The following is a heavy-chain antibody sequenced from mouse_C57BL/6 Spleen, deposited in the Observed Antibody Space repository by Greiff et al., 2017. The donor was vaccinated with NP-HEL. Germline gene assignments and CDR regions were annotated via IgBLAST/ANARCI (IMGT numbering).Heavy chain of an antibody. CDR3: ARGTTVVAPFDY. Sequence: QVQLKQPGAELVKPGASVKLSCKASGYTFTSYWMHWVKQRPGQGLEWIGMIHPNSGSTNYNEKFKSKATLTVDKSSSTAYMQLSSLTSEDSAVYYCARGTTVVAPFDYWGQGTTLTVSS. CDR2: IHPNSGST. CDR1: GYTFTSYW. D-gene: IGHD1-1*01. J-gene: IGHJ2*01. V-gene: IGHV1-64*01.